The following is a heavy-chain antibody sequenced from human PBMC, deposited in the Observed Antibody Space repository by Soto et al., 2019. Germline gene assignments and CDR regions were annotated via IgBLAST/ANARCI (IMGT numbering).Heavy chain of an antibody. CDR3: ARENIVGVTAIRSFCDY. CDR2: ISGSGGST. J-gene: IGHJ4*02. V-gene: IGHV3-23*01. Sequence: GGSLRLSCAASGFTFSSYAMSWVRQAPGKGLEWVSAISGSGGSTYYADSVKGRFTISRDNSKNTLYLQMNSLRAEDTAVYYCARENIVGVTAIRSFCDYWGQGTLVTVSS. D-gene: IGHD2-21*02. CDR1: GFTFSSYA.